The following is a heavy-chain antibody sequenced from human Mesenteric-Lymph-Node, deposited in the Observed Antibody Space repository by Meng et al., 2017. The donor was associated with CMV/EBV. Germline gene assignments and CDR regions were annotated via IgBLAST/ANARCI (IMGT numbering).Heavy chain of an antibody. V-gene: IGHV3-48*04. Sequence: GESLKISCAASGFTFNSYAMSWVRQAPGKGLEWVSYISRSSSNIYYADSVKGRFTISRDNAKNSLYLQMNSLRVEDTAVYYCARVNWGDFYYYYGMDVWGQGTTVTVSS. D-gene: IGHD7-27*01. CDR3: ARVNWGDFYYYYGMDV. CDR2: ISRSSSNI. J-gene: IGHJ6*02. CDR1: GFTFNSYA.